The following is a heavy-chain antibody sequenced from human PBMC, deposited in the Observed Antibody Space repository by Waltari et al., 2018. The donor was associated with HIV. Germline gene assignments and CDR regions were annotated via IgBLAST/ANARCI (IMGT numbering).Heavy chain of an antibody. Sequence: EVQLVESGGGLVQPGRSLRLSCAASGFTFDDYAMHWVRQPPGKVLELVSSINWKSGSIGYADSVKGRFTISRDNAKNSLYLQMNSLRAEDTAFYYCTKDFDSSGFHGYYFDYWGQGTLVTVSS. D-gene: IGHD3-22*01. CDR3: TKDFDSSGFHGYYFDY. CDR2: INWKSGSI. J-gene: IGHJ4*02. V-gene: IGHV3-9*01. CDR1: GFTFDDYA.